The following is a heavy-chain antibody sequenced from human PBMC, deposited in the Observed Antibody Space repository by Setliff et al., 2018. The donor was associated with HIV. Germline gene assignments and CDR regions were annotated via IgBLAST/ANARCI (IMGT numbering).Heavy chain of an antibody. J-gene: IGHJ3*02. D-gene: IGHD2-2*01. CDR1: GLSFSSYA. Sequence: GGSLRLSCAASGLSFSSYAMSWVRQAPGKGLEWVSVITSSGHSTYYADSVKGRFTISRDNSKNTLYLQMNSLRAEDTAVYYCAKAGYCNSTSCQKDAFDIWGQGTMVTV. CDR2: ITSSGHST. V-gene: IGHV3-23*01. CDR3: AKAGYCNSTSCQKDAFDI.